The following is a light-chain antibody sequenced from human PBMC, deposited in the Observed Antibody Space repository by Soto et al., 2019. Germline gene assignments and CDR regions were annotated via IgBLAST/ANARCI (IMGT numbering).Light chain of an antibody. Sequence: EIVMTQSPATLSVSPGESATLSCRASQSVRSNLAWYHQKPGQAPRLLIYGASTRASGVPARFSGIGSGTEFTLTISSLQSEDFAVYYCQHYNNWPPWTFGQGTKVEIK. CDR1: QSVRSN. CDR2: GAS. V-gene: IGKV3-15*01. J-gene: IGKJ1*01. CDR3: QHYNNWPPWT.